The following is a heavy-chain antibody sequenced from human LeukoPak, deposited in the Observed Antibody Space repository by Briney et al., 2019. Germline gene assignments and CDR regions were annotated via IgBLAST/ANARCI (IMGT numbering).Heavy chain of an antibody. CDR1: GFPFSSSG. CDR3: ARSLSAREYFQH. V-gene: IGHV3-30*02. J-gene: IGHJ1*01. D-gene: IGHD6-6*01. CDR2: IHADGNSK. Sequence: PGGSLRLSCAASGFPFSSSGMHWVRQAPGKGLEWVTFIHADGNSKYYADPVEGRFTVSRDSPKNTLSLQMNSLRVEDTAVYYCARSLSAREYFQHWGQGTLVTVSS.